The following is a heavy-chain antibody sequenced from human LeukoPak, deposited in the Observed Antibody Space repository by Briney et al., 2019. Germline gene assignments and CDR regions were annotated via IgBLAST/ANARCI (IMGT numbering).Heavy chain of an antibody. V-gene: IGHV4-59*01. CDR2: IYYSGST. Sequence: PSETLSLTCTVSGGSISSYYWSWIRQPPGKGLEWIGYIYYSGSTNYNPSLKSRVTISVDTSKNQFSLKLSSVTAADTAVYYCARDSSSGLDAFDIWGQGTMVTVSS. J-gene: IGHJ3*02. CDR1: GGSISSYY. D-gene: IGHD3-22*01. CDR3: ARDSSSGLDAFDI.